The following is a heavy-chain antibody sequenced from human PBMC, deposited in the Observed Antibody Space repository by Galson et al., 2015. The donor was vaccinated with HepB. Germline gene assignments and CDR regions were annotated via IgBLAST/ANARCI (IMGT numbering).Heavy chain of an antibody. CDR1: GYPFNSYA. Sequence: SVKVSCKASGYPFNSYAMNWVRQAPGQGLEWMGWINTNTGNPTYAQGFTGRFVFSLDTSVTTAYLQISSLKAEDTAVYYCARTPYYGSGSHSNAWFDPWGQGTLVTVSS. CDR2: INTNTGNP. V-gene: IGHV7-4-1*02. D-gene: IGHD3-10*01. J-gene: IGHJ5*02. CDR3: ARTPYYGSGSHSNAWFDP.